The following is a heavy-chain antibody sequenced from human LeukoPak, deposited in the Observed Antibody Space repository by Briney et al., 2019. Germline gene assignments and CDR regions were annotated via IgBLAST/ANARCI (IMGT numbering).Heavy chain of an antibody. V-gene: IGHV4-39*07. CDR2: IYYSGST. Sequence: SGTLSLTCTVSGGSISSSSFYWGWIRQPPGQGLEWIGSIYYSGSTYDNPALRSRVTISVDTSKNQFSLKLSSVTAADTAVYYCARAVAGDDAFDIWGQGTMVTVSS. D-gene: IGHD6-19*01. CDR1: GGSISSSSFY. J-gene: IGHJ3*02. CDR3: ARAVAGDDAFDI.